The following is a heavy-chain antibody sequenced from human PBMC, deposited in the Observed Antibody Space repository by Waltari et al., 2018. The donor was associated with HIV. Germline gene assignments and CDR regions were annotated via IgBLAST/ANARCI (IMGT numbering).Heavy chain of an antibody. Sequence: EVQLVESGGGLVQPGRSLRLSCATSGFTFDDYALPWVRQAPGKGLEWVSVISWNSVTIAYADSVKGRFTISRDNAKNYLYLQMSSLRIEDTAFYYCAKDWGAVAGSYGMDVWGQGTTVTVSS. D-gene: IGHD6-19*01. CDR1: GFTFDDYA. V-gene: IGHV3-9*01. CDR3: AKDWGAVAGSYGMDV. J-gene: IGHJ6*02. CDR2: ISWNSVTI.